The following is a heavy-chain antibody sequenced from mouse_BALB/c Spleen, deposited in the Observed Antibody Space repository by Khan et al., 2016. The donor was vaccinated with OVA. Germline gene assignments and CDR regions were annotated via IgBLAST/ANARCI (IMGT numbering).Heavy chain of an antibody. J-gene: IGHJ4*01. CDR2: INTETGEP. CDR3: TINDYDSGGRYAMDY. Sequence: QIQLVQSGPELKKPGETVKISCKASGYTFTDYSMQWVKQAPGKGLKWVGWINTETGEPTYADDFKGRFAFSLETSDSTAYLQINNLKNEDTATYFFTINDYDSGGRYAMDYWGQGTSVTVSS. V-gene: IGHV9-2-1*01. D-gene: IGHD2-4*01. CDR1: GYTFTDYS.